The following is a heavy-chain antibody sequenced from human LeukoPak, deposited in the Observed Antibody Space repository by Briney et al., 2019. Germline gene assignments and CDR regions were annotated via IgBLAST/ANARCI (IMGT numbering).Heavy chain of an antibody. CDR1: GYTFNTDG. J-gene: IGHJ5*02. D-gene: IGHD4-23*01. CDR3: ARRSPRAYGGNTGDWFDP. V-gene: IGHV1-18*01. CDR2: INTYTGNT. Sequence: ASVKVSCKASGYTFNTDGITWVRQAPGQGLEWMGWINTYTGNTKYTEKFQGRVTMTTDTSTSTVYMEVRSLRSDDTAVYYCARRSPRAYGGNTGDWFDPWGQGTLVTVSS.